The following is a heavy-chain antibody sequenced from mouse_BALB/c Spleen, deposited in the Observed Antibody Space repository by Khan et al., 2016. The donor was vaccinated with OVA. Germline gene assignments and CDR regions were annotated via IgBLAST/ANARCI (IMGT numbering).Heavy chain of an antibody. V-gene: IGHV5-6*01. CDR2: ISSGGSYT. Sequence: EVQLVESGGDLVKPGGSLKLSCAASGFTFNTYGMSWVRQTPDKRLEWVATISSGGSYTFYPDSVKGRFTISRDNANNTLYLHMTGLKSDDTAMYYCSRLAYYYASEWFAYWGQGTLVTVSA. CDR1: GFTFNTYG. J-gene: IGHJ3*01. D-gene: IGHD1-1*01. CDR3: SRLAYYYASEWFAY.